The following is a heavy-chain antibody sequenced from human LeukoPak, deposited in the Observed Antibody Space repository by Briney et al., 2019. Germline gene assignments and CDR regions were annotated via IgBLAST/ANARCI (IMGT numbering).Heavy chain of an antibody. V-gene: IGHV3-30-3*01. D-gene: IGHD5-24*01. CDR3: ARDRELHGYSRNYYYGMDV. J-gene: IGHJ6*02. Sequence: GGSLRLSCAASGFTFSSYAMHWVRQAPGKGLEWVAVISYDGSNKYYADSVKGRFTISRDNSKNTPYLQMNGLRAEDTAVYYCARDRELHGYSRNYYYGMDVWGQGTTVTVSS. CDR2: ISYDGSNK. CDR1: GFTFSSYA.